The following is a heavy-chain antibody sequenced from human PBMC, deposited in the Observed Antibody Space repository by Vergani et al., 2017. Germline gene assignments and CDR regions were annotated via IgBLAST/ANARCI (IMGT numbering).Heavy chain of an antibody. CDR3: ARGRDWLDY. V-gene: IGHV3-20*04. CDR1: GFTFDDYG. Sequence: EVQLVESGGGVVRPGGPLRLSCATSGFTFDDYGMNWVRQAPGKGLEGVSDINWNGDSTGYADSVKGRFTISRDNAKNSLYLQMNSLIVGDTALYYCARGRDWLDYWGQGTLVTVSS. D-gene: IGHD3-9*01. J-gene: IGHJ4*02. CDR2: INWNGDST.